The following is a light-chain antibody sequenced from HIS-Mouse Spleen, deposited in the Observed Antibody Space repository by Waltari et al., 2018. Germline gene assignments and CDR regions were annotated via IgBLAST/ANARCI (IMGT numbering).Light chain of an antibody. CDR1: RRDVCGYYP. CDR2: DVS. CDR3: SSYTSSSTYV. J-gene: IGLJ1*01. Sequence: QSALTQPASVSGSLGQSITISCTRTRRDVCGYYPLSRYQQHPGKAPKLMIYDVSNRPSGVSNRFSGSKSGNTASLTISGLQAEDEADYYCSSYTSSSTYVFGTGTKVTVL. V-gene: IGLV2-14*03.